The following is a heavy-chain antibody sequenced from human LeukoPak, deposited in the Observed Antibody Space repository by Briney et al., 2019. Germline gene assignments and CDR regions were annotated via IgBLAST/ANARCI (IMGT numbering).Heavy chain of an antibody. Sequence: SETLSLTCTVSNGSMVNYYWSWIRQSPGKGLEWIGYIFFSGSTNYNPSLSSRLTIPVDTSKNQFSLKLKSVTAADTAVYYCARDLGEYDYGDYGWFDPWGQGTLVTVSS. CDR2: IFFSGST. CDR1: NGSMVNYY. CDR3: ARDLGEYDYGDYGWFDP. D-gene: IGHD4-17*01. J-gene: IGHJ5*02. V-gene: IGHV4-59*01.